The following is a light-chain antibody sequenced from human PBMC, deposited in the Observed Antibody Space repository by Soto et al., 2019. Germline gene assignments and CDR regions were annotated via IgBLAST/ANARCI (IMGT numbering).Light chain of an antibody. J-gene: IGKJ4*01. CDR2: DAS. V-gene: IGKV3-15*01. CDR3: QTYNTCPLT. CDR1: QSVSSN. Sequence: EIVMTQSPATLSVSPGERATLSCRASQSVSSNLAWYQQKPGQAPRLLIYDASTRATGIPARFSGSGSGTDFTRTPISLQSEDPAGYYCQTYNTCPLTIGGRTTVEIK.